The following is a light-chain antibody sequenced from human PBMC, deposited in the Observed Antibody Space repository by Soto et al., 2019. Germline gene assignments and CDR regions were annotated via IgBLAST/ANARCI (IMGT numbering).Light chain of an antibody. Sequence: QPVLTQPPSVSGAPGQRVAISCTGSSSNIGAGYDVHWYHQLPGTAPKLLIYDNSNRPSGVPDRFSGSKSGTSASLAITGLQAEDEADYYCQSYDSSLSVVVFGGGTKLTVL. CDR2: DNS. CDR1: SSNIGAGYD. V-gene: IGLV1-40*01. J-gene: IGLJ2*01. CDR3: QSYDSSLSVVV.